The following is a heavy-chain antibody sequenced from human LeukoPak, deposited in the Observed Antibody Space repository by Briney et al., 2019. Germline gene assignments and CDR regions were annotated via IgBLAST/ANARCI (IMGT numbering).Heavy chain of an antibody. V-gene: IGHV3-74*01. CDR3: TRGFRYSYDC. J-gene: IGHJ4*02. D-gene: IGHD5-18*01. CDR2: INNDGSSI. Sequence: GGSLRLSCAASGFTFSSYWMHWVRQAPGKGLVWVSRINNDGSSISYADSAKGRFTISRDNAKNTLYLQMNNLRADDTAVYYCTRGFRYSYDCWGQGTLVTV. CDR1: GFTFSSYW.